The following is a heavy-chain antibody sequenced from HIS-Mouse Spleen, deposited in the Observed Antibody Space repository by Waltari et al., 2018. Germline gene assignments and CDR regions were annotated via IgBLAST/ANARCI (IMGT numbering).Heavy chain of an antibody. D-gene: IGHD3-22*01. CDR2: IYYSGST. CDR3: ARRSRYYYDSSGYYYFDY. V-gene: IGHV4-39*01. Sequence: QLQLQESGPGLVKPSETLSLTCTVSGGSISSSSYYWCWIRQPPGRGLEWIGSIYYSGSTYYNPSLKSRVTISVDTSKNQFSLKLSSVTAADTAVYYCARRSRYYYDSSGYYYFDYWGQGTLVTVSS. CDR1: GGSISSSSYY. J-gene: IGHJ4*02.